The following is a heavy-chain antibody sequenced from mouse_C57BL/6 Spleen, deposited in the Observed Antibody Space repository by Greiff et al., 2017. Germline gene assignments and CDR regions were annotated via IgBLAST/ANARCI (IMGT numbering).Heavy chain of an antibody. CDR3: ARDSSGYSYAMDY. Sequence: QVQLQQSGAELVRPGSSVKLSCKASGYTFTSYWMHWVKQRPIQGLEWIGNIDPSDSETHYNQKFKDKATLTVDKSSSTAYMQLSSLTSEDSAVYYSARDSSGYSYAMDYWGKGTSVTVSS. V-gene: IGHV1-52*01. CDR2: IDPSDSET. J-gene: IGHJ4*01. D-gene: IGHD3-2*02. CDR1: GYTFTSYW.